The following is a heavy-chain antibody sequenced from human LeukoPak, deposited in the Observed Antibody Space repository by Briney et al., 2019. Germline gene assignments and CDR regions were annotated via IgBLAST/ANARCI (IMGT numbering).Heavy chain of an antibody. V-gene: IGHV1-46*01. CDR1: GYTFTSYY. J-gene: IGHJ3*02. D-gene: IGHD2-21*02. CDR2: INPSGGST. CDR3: ARWTGAYCGGDCYLGGAFDI. Sequence: ASVKVSCKASGYTFTSYYMHWVRQAPGQGLEWMGIINPSGGSTSYAQKFQGRVTMTRDMSTSTAYMELSSLRSEDTAVYYCARWTGAYCGGDCYLGGAFDIWGQGAMVTVSS.